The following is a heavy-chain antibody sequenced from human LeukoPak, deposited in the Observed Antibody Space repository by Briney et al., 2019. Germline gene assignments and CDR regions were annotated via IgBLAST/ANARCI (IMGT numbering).Heavy chain of an antibody. V-gene: IGHV3-48*04. J-gene: IGHJ5*02. D-gene: IGHD3-16*01. Sequence: GGSLRLSCAASGSTFSSYSTNWVRQAPGKGLEWVSYISSSSSTIYYADSVKGRFTISRDNAKNSLYLQMNSLRAEDTAVYYCARERSGDWFDPWGQGTLVTVSS. CDR3: ARERSGDWFDP. CDR2: ISSSSSTI. CDR1: GSTFSSYS.